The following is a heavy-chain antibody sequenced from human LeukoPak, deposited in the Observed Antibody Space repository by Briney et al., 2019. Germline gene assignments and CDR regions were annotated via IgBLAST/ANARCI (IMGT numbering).Heavy chain of an antibody. CDR2: ISGSGGST. V-gene: IGHV3-23*01. CDR1: GFTFSSYA. Sequence: GGSLRLSCAASGFTFSSYAMSWVRQAPGKGLEWVSAISGSGGSTYYADSVKGRFTISRDNSKNTLYLQMNSLRAEDTAVYYCAKDWIDIVVVVAATLVWFDPWGQGTLVAVSS. CDR3: AKDWIDIVVVVAATLVWFDP. D-gene: IGHD2-15*01. J-gene: IGHJ5*02.